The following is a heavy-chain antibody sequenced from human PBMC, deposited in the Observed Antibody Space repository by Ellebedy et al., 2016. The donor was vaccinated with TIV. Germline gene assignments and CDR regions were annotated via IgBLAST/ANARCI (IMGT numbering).Heavy chain of an antibody. D-gene: IGHD3-22*01. CDR1: GFTFSSYE. J-gene: IGHJ4*02. V-gene: IGHV3-48*03. CDR2: ISSSGSTI. CDR3: ARDQDYYDSSGYHLPPYFDY. Sequence: PGGSLRLSCAASGFTFSSYEMNWVRQAPGKGLEWVSYISSSGSTIYYADSVKGRFTISRDNAKNSLYLQMNSLRAEDTAVYYCARDQDYYDSSGYHLPPYFDYWGQGTLVTVSS.